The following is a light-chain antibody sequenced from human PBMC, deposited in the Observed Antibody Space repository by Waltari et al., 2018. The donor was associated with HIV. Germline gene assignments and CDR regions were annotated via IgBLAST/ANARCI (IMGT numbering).Light chain of an antibody. CDR1: SSNIGRNY. J-gene: IGLJ1*01. V-gene: IGLV1-47*01. CDR2: RNN. CDR3: AAWNDSLSGYV. Sequence: QSVLTQPPSVSAAPGQRVTISCSGSSSNIGRNYVYWYQQLPGTAPKLLIYRNNQRPSGVPDRFSGSKSGTSASLAISGLRSEDEADYYCAAWNDSLSGYVFGTGTKVTV.